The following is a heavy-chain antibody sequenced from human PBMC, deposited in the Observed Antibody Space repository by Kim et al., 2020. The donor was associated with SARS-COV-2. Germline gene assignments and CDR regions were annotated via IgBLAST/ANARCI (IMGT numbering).Heavy chain of an antibody. CDR3: ARVFPQKYSSWPYFDY. Sequence: SETLSLTCAVYGGSFSGYYWSWIRQPPGKGLEWIGEINHSGSTNYNPSLKSRVTISVDTSKNQFSLKLSSVTAADTAVYYCARVFPQKYSSWPYFDYWGQGTLVTVSS. CDR1: GGSFSGYY. V-gene: IGHV4-34*01. CDR2: INHSGST. J-gene: IGHJ4*02. D-gene: IGHD6-13*01.